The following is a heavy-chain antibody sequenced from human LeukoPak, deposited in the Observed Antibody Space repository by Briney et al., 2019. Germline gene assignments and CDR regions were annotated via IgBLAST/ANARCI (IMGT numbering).Heavy chain of an antibody. V-gene: IGHV1-2*02. CDR3: ARDHYYDRSLDY. CDR2: INPNSGGT. Sequence: ASVKVSCKASGYTFTGYYMHWVRQAPGQGLEWMGWINPNSGGTNYAQKFQGRVTMTRDTSISTAYMELSRLRSDDTAVYYCARDHYYDRSLDYWGQGTLDTVSS. D-gene: IGHD3-22*01. J-gene: IGHJ4*02. CDR1: GYTFTGYY.